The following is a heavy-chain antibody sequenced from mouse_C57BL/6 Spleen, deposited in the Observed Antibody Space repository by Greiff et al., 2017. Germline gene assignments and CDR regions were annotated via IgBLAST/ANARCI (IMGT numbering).Heavy chain of an antibody. D-gene: IGHD2-10*01. J-gene: IGHJ4*01. CDR1: GFSLTSYG. Sequence: QVQLQQSGPGLAQPSQSLSITCTVSGFSLTSYGVHWVRQSPGKGLEWMGDIRSGGSTDYNAAFMSRLSITQDKSKSQVFFKMNSLQADDTAIYYCARSAYSYAMDYWGQGTSVTVSS. V-gene: IGHV2-5*01. CDR2: IRSGGST. CDR3: ARSAYSYAMDY.